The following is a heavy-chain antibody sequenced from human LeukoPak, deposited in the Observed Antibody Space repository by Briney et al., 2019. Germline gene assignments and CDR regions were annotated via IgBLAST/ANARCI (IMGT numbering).Heavy chain of an antibody. V-gene: IGHV3-74*01. D-gene: IGHD3-3*01. CDR1: GFTFSNNW. Sequence: GGSLRLSCAASGFTFSNNWMHWVRQAPGKGLVWVSRINPDGSSTSYADSVKGRFTISRDNAKNSLYLQMNSLRAEDTAVYYCARSALAYYDFWSGSQNDAFDIWGQGTMVTVSS. CDR3: ARSALAYYDFWSGSQNDAFDI. CDR2: INPDGSST. J-gene: IGHJ3*02.